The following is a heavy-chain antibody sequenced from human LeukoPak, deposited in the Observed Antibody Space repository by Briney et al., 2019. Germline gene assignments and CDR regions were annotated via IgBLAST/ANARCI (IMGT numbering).Heavy chain of an antibody. D-gene: IGHD3-10*01. Sequence: SETLSLTCTVSGGSISSSSYYWGWIRQPPGKGLEWIGSIYHSGSTNYNPSLKSRVTISVDTSKNQFSLKLSSVTAADTAVYYCARRGLDGSGSYFYYYYYMDVWGKGTTVTISS. CDR2: IYHSGST. V-gene: IGHV4-39*07. CDR3: ARRGLDGSGSYFYYYYYMDV. J-gene: IGHJ6*03. CDR1: GGSISSSSYY.